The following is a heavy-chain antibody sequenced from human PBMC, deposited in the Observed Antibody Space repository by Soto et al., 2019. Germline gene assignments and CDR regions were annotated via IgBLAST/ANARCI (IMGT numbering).Heavy chain of an antibody. CDR2: MNPNSGNT. CDR1: GYTFTSYD. D-gene: IGHD3-3*01. V-gene: IGHV1-8*01. Sequence: ASVKVSCKASGYTFTSYDINWVRQATGQGLEWMGWMNPNSGNTGYAQKFQGRVTMTRNTSISTAYMELSSLRPEDTAVYYCARATYYDFWSAPDYWGQGTLVTVSS. J-gene: IGHJ4*02. CDR3: ARATYYDFWSAPDY.